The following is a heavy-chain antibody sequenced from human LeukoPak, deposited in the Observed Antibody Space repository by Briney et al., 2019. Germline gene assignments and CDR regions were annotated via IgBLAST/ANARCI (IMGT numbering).Heavy chain of an antibody. CDR1: GFTFSSYA. J-gene: IGHJ4*02. CDR3: ASGLKYYGDYWYYFDY. Sequence: GGSLRLSCAASGFTFSSYAMSWVRQAPGKGLEWVSAISGSGGSTYYADSVKGRFTISRDNSKNTLYLQMNSLRAEDTAVYYCASGLKYYGDYWYYFDYWGQGTLVTVSS. V-gene: IGHV3-23*01. D-gene: IGHD4-17*01. CDR2: ISGSGGST.